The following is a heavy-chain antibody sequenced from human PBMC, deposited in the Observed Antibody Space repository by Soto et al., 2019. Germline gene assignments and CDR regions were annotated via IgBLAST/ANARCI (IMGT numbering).Heavy chain of an antibody. CDR1: GYIFTSYG. Sequence: ASVKVSCKSSGYIFTSYGISWVRQAPGQGLEWMGWISSYNGNTNYAQKVQDRVTMTTDKSTTTTYMELRSLTPDDTAVYYCARGPRYCSSTSCFSGVTWFDPWGQGTLVTVSS. J-gene: IGHJ5*02. CDR3: ARGPRYCSSTSCFSGVTWFDP. D-gene: IGHD2-2*01. V-gene: IGHV1-18*04. CDR2: ISSYNGNT.